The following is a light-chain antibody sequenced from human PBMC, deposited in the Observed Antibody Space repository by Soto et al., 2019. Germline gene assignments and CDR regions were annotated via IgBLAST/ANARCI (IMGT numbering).Light chain of an antibody. V-gene: IGLV2-11*01. CDR1: SSDIGGYNY. CDR3: CSYAGSYTFV. J-gene: IGLJ1*01. CDR2: DVS. Sequence: PGQSVTISCSGTSSDIGGYNYVYWYQQHLGKAPKLIIYDVSKWPSGVPDRFSGSKSGNTASLTISGLQAEDEGDYYCCSYAGSYTFVFGTGTKVTVL.